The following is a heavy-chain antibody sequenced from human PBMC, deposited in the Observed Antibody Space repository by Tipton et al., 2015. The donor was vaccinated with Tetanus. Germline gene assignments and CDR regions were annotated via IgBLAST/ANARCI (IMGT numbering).Heavy chain of an antibody. CDR1: GFTFGDYG. CDR3: ARDPVLGIGTR. V-gene: IGHV3-48*02. D-gene: IGHD2-21*01. CDR2: INRGSTII. Sequence: SLRLSCAASGFTFGDYGFNWIRQAPGKGPQWLSYINRGSTIIYYTESVKGRFTISRDNAGSSLYLQMNSLREEDTAVYYCARDPVLGIGTRWGQGTLVIVSS. J-gene: IGHJ4*02.